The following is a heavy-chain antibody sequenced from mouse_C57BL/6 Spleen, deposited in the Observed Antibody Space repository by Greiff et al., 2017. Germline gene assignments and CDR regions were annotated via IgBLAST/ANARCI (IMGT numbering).Heavy chain of an antibody. CDR2: IYPGDGDT. J-gene: IGHJ2*01. D-gene: IGHD1-1*01. CDR3: ARDYGSSYFDY. Sequence: VQLKESGPELVKPGASVKISCKASGYAFSSSWMNWVKQRPGKGLEWIGRIYPGDGDTNYNGKFKGKATLTADKSSSTAYMQLSSLTSEDSAVYFCARDYGSSYFDYWGQGTTLTVSS. CDR1: GYAFSSSW. V-gene: IGHV1-82*01.